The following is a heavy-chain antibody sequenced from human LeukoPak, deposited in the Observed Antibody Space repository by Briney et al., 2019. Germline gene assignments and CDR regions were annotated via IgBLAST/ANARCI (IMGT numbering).Heavy chain of an antibody. CDR3: AREGSGRTFDY. V-gene: IGHV1-46*01. J-gene: IGHJ4*02. CDR1: GYTFSSYY. CDR2: INPSSGNT. D-gene: IGHD3-10*01. Sequence: GASVKVSCKASGYTFSSYYIYWVRQAPGQGLEWMGIINPSSGNTNYAQKFQGRVTMTRDTSTSTVYMELSSLRSEDTAGYYCAREGSGRTFDYWGQGTLVTVSS.